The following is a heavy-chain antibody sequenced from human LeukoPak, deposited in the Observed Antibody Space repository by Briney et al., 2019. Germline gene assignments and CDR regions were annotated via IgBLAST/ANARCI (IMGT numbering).Heavy chain of an antibody. D-gene: IGHD3-22*01. Sequence: GGSLRLACAASGFTFSSYSMNWVRQAPGKGLEWVSYISSSSSTIYYADSVKGRFTISRDNAKNSLYLQMNSLRAEDTAVYYCARVLHKRNYDSSDYYGYWGQGILVTVSS. J-gene: IGHJ4*02. CDR1: GFTFSSYS. CDR2: ISSSSSTI. CDR3: ARVLHKRNYDSSDYYGY. V-gene: IGHV3-48*01.